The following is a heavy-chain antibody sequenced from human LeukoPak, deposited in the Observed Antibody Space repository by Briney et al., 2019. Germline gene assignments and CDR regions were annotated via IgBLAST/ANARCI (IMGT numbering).Heavy chain of an antibody. J-gene: IGHJ3*02. CDR1: GGSISSSSYY. Sequence: PSETLSLTCTVSGGSISSSSYYWGWIRQPPGKGLEWIGSIYYSGSTYYNPSLKSRVTISVDTSKNQFSLKLSSVTAADTAVYYCARHPGNSRAFDIWGQGTMVTVSS. V-gene: IGHV4-39*01. D-gene: IGHD4-23*01. CDR3: ARHPGNSRAFDI. CDR2: IYYSGST.